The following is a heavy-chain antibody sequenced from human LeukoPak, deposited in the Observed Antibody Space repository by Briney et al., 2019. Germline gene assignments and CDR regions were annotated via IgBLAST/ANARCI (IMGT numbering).Heavy chain of an antibody. V-gene: IGHV3-23*01. CDR3: ARDKSSWTGPLDY. CDR2: ISGSGGST. CDR1: GFTFSSYA. Sequence: PGGSLRLSCAASGFTFSSYAMSWVRQAPGKGLEWVSAISGSGGSTYYADSVKGRFTISRDNSKNTLYLQMNNLRAEDTAVYYCARDKSSWTGPLDYWGQGTLVTVSS. J-gene: IGHJ4*02. D-gene: IGHD6-13*01.